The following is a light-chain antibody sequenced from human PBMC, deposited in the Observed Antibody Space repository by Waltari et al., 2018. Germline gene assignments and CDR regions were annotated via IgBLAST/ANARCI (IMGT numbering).Light chain of an antibody. CDR1: QSVGSSS. V-gene: IGKV3-20*01. J-gene: IGKJ1*01. CDR2: RAS. Sequence: EIVLTQSPGTASLSPGERVTLSCRASQSVGSSSLAWYQQKPGQAPRLVIYRASRRATGIQDRLSGSGSGTDFSLTISRLGPEDFAVYYCQQHGTLPATFGQGTKVEIK. CDR3: QQHGTLPAT.